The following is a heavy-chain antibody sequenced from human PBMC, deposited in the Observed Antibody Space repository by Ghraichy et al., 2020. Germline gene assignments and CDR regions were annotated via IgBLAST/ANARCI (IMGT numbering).Heavy chain of an antibody. CDR2: IYYSGST. D-gene: IGHD3-16*01. CDR1: GGSISSGDYY. J-gene: IGHJ6*03. CDR3: AIVSRGTTDNYYYYYMDV. V-gene: IGHV4-30-4*01. Sequence: SETLSLTCTVSGGSISSGDYYWSWIRQPPGKGLEWIGYIYYSGSTYYNPSLKSRVTISVDTSKNQFSLKLSSVTAADTAVYYCAIVSRGTTDNYYYYYMDVWGKGTTVTVSS.